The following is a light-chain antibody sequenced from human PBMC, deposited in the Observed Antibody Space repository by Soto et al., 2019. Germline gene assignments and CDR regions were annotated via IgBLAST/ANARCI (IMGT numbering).Light chain of an antibody. CDR3: QQHGSSPIT. J-gene: IGKJ5*01. V-gene: IGKV1-5*01. CDR2: DAS. Sequence: DIQMTQSPSTLSGSVGDRVTITCRASQTISSWLAWYQQKPGKAPKLLIYDASSLESGVPSRFRGSGSGTDFTLTISRLEPEDFAVYYCQQHGSSPITFGQGTRLEIK. CDR1: QTISSW.